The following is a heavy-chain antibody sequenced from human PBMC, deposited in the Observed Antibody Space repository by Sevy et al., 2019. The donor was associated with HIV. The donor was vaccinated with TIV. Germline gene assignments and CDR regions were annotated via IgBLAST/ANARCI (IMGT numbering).Heavy chain of an antibody. CDR2: INPNSGGT. CDR1: GYTFTGYY. D-gene: IGHD6-6*01. Sequence: ASVKVSCKASGYTFTGYYMHWVRQAPGQGLEWMGLINPNSGGTNYAQKFQGRVTMTRDTSISTAYMELSRLRSDDTAVYYCARGQYSSRALDYWGQGTLVTVSS. J-gene: IGHJ4*02. CDR3: ARGQYSSRALDY. V-gene: IGHV1-2*02.